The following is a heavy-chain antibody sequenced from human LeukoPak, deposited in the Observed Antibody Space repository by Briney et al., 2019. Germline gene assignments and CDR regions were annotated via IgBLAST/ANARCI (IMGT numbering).Heavy chain of an antibody. CDR3: ARTSPRWGGMDV. J-gene: IGHJ6*02. CDR2: IYTSGST. V-gene: IGHV4-4*07. Sequence: PSQTLSLTCTVSGGSINNYYWSWIRQPAGKGLEGIGRIYTSGSTNYNPSLKRRVTMSVDTSKSQFSLKLTSVTAADTAVYYCARTSPRWGGMDVWGQGATVTVSS. D-gene: IGHD4-23*01. CDR1: GGSINNYY.